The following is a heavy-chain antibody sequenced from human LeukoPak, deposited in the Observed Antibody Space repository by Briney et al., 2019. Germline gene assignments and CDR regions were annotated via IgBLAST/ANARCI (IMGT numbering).Heavy chain of an antibody. D-gene: IGHD3-22*01. CDR3: ARGGIYYYDSSGYPDY. V-gene: IGHV3-74*01. CDR2: INSDGSST. CDR1: GFTFSSYW. Sequence: GGSLRLSCAASGFTFSSYWMRWVRQAPGKGLVWVSRINSDGSSTSYADSVKGRFTISRDNAKNTLYLQMNSLRAEDTAVYYCARGGIYYYDSSGYPDYWGQGTLVTVSS. J-gene: IGHJ4*02.